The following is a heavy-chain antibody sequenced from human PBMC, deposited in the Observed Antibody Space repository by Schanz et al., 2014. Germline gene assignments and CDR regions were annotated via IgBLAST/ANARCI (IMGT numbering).Heavy chain of an antibody. J-gene: IGHJ3*02. D-gene: IGHD3-10*01. CDR2: LTEGGGGT. V-gene: IGHV3-23*01. CDR3: AKAKSGARGAFDI. Sequence: EVQLLESGGGLAQPGGSLRLACAASGFNFNTYAMSWVRQAPGKGLEWVSGLTEGGGGTYYTDAVKGRFTISRDSSKNTLYLQMNSLRAEDTAVYYCAKAKSGARGAFDIWGQGTMVTVSS. CDR1: GFNFNTYA.